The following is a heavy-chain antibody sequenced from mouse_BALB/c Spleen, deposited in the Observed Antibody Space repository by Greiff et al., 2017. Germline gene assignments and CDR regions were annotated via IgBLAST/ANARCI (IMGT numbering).Heavy chain of an antibody. CDR2: IWAGGST. Sequence: VQLQESGPGLVAPSQSLSITCTVSGFSLTSYGVHWVRQPPGKGLEWLGVIWAGGSTNYNSALMSRLSISKDNSKSQVFLKMNSLQTDDTAMYYCASYYRYDEGYAMDYWGQGTSVTVSS. V-gene: IGHV2-9*02. CDR1: GFSLTSYG. J-gene: IGHJ4*01. D-gene: IGHD2-14*01. CDR3: ASYYRYDEGYAMDY.